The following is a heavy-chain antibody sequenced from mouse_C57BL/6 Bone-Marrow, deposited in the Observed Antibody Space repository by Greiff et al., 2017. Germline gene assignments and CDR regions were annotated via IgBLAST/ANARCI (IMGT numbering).Heavy chain of an antibody. Sequence: VQLQQPGAELVKPGASVKLSCKASGYTFTSYWMHWVKQRPGQGLEWIGMIHPNSGSTNYNEKFKSKATLTVDKSSSTAYMQLSSLTSEDSAVYYCARLYGSRGYFDVWGTGTTVTVSS. CDR3: ARLYGSRGYFDV. V-gene: IGHV1-64*01. J-gene: IGHJ1*03. CDR1: GYTFTSYW. D-gene: IGHD1-1*01. CDR2: IHPNSGST.